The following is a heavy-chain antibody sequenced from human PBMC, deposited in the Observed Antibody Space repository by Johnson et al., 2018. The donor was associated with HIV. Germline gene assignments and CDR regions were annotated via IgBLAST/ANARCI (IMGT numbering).Heavy chain of an antibody. CDR2: ISHDGSNK. CDR3: ARDRPDNNGSGSLGAFDI. V-gene: IGHV3-30-3*01. Sequence: VQLVESGGGVVQPGRSLRLSCAASGFTFSNYAMHWVRQAPGKGLEWVAVISHDGSNKYYADSVRGRFTISRDKSRNTLYLQMNSLTTEDTAVYYCARDRPDNNGSGSLGAFDIWGQGTMVTVSS. D-gene: IGHD3-10*01. J-gene: IGHJ3*02. CDR1: GFTFSNYA.